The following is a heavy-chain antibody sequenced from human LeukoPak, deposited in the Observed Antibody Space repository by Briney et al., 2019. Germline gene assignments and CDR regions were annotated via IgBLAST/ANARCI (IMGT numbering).Heavy chain of an antibody. V-gene: IGHV4-59*01. CDR1: GGSISSYY. D-gene: IGHD1-26*01. J-gene: IGHJ4*02. CDR3: ARFTVGATYGNFDY. Sequence: PSETLSLTCTVSGGSISSYYWSWIRRPPGKGLEWIGYIYYSGSTNYNPSLKSRVTISVDTSKNQFSLKLSSVTAADTAAYYCARFTVGATYGNFDYWGQGTLVTVSS. CDR2: IYYSGST.